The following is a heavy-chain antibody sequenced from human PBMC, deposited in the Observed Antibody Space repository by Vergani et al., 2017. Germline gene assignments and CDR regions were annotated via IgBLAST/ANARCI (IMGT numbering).Heavy chain of an antibody. CDR2: ISWNSGSI. J-gene: IGHJ6*02. D-gene: IGHD1-26*01. CDR1: GFTFDDYA. Sequence: EVQLVDSGGGLVQPGRSLRLSCAASGFTFDDYAMHWVRQAPGKGLEWVSGISWNSGSIGYADSVKGRFTISRDNAKNSLYLQMNSLRAEDTALYDCAKDRGGGSQSYYYGMDVWGQGTTVTVSS. CDR3: AKDRGGGSQSYYYGMDV. V-gene: IGHV3-9*01.